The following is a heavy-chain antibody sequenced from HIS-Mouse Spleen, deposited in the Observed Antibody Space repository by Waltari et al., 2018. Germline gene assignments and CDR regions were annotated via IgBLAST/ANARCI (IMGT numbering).Heavy chain of an antibody. V-gene: IGHV3-30*18. CDR1: GLTFSSYG. CDR3: AKDKHHAFDY. CDR2: ISYDGSNK. J-gene: IGHJ4*02. Sequence: VHLVESVGGVVEPGRSLRLSCAASGLTFSSYGMHWVRQAPGKGLEWVAVISYDGSNKYYADSVKGRFTISRDNSKNTLYLQMNSLRAEDTAVYYCAKDKHHAFDYWGQGTLVTVSS.